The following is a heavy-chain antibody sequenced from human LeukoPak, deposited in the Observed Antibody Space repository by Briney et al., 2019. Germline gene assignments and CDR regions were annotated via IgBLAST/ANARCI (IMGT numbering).Heavy chain of an antibody. CDR2: ISPFTGNT. CDR3: VRSPTRARPSRFSNNWFDS. Sequence: PWASVKVSCKASGYTFTNYGINWVRQAPGQGLEWMGWISPFTGNTNYAQRLQDRLSMTTETSTSTAYMELRSLRSDDTAVYYCVRSPTRARPSRFSNNWFDSWGQGTPVTVSS. J-gene: IGHJ5*01. D-gene: IGHD3-3*01. V-gene: IGHV1-18*01. CDR1: GYTFTNYG.